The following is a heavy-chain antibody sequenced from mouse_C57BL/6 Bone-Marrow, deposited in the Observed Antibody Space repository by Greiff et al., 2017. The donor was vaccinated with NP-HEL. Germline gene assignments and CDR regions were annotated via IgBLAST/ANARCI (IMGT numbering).Heavy chain of an antibody. D-gene: IGHD2-5*01. J-gene: IGHJ3*01. CDR1: GFTFSSYA. CDR3: ARVYYSNYVPY. V-gene: IGHV5-4*03. Sequence: EVMLVESGGGLVKPGGSLKLSCAASGFTFSSYAMSWVRQTPEKRLEWVATISDGGSYTYYPDNVKGRVTISRDNAKNNLYLQMSHLKSEDTAMYYCARVYYSNYVPYWGQGTLVTVSA. CDR2: ISDGGSYT.